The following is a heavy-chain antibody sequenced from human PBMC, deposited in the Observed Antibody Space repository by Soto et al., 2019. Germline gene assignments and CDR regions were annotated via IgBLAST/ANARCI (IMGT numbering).Heavy chain of an antibody. Sequence: GGSLRLSCAASGFTFSSYAMSWVRQAPGKGLEWVSAISGSGGSTYYADSVKGRFTISRDNSKNTLYLQMNSLRAEDTAVYYCAKDRVVLMVYGPPTFYYGMDVWGQGTTVTVSS. J-gene: IGHJ6*02. CDR3: AKDRVVLMVYGPPTFYYGMDV. CDR1: GFTFSSYA. V-gene: IGHV3-23*01. CDR2: ISGSGGST. D-gene: IGHD2-8*01.